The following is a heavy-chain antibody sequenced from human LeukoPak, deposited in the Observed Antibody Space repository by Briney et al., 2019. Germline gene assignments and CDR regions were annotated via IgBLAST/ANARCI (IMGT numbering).Heavy chain of an antibody. J-gene: IGHJ4*02. CDR1: GGSFSTYY. Sequence: ETLSLTCAVYGGSFSTYYWRWIRQPPGKGLEWVAGIKEDGSETYYVDFVKGRFTVSRDNAKNSLYLQMNSLRVEDTAVYYCARDSGRFRLDYWGQGILVTVSS. CDR2: IKEDGSET. V-gene: IGHV3-7*01. CDR3: ARDSGRFRLDY. D-gene: IGHD6-19*01.